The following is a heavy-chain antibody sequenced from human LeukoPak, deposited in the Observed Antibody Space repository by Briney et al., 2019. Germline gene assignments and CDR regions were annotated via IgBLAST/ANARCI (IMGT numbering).Heavy chain of an antibody. CDR1: GFSFSSYG. Sequence: GRSLRLSCAASGFSFSSYGMHWVRQAPGKGLEWVAVISYDGSNEYFADSVKGRFTVSRDNSKNTLYLQMNSLRPEDTAVYYCAKDLGVGAYLLFDYIISGLDSWGQGTLVTVSS. V-gene: IGHV3-30*18. CDR3: AKDLGVGAYLLFDYIISGLDS. J-gene: IGHJ4*02. CDR2: ISYDGSNE. D-gene: IGHD2/OR15-2a*01.